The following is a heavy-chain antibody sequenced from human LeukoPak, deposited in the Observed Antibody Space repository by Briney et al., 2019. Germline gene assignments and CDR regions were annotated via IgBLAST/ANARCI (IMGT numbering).Heavy chain of an antibody. J-gene: IGHJ3*02. D-gene: IGHD5-18*01. V-gene: IGHV4-59*01. Sequence: SETLSLTCTVSGGSISTYYWSWIRQPPGKGLEWIAHVYYSGNTNYSPSLKSRVTISVDTSKNHFSLGLSSVTAADTAVYYCARGYTPDAFDIWGQGTMVSVSS. CDR3: ARGYTPDAFDI. CDR2: VYYSGNT. CDR1: GGSISTYY.